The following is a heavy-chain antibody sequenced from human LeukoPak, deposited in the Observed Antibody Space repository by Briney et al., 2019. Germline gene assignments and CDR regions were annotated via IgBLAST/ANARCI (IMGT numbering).Heavy chain of an antibody. CDR2: TYYSGST. CDR3: AREGRSALVGATSYCFDY. CDR1: GGSIGSSSYY. Sequence: SETLSLTCTVSGGSIGSSSYYWGWIRQPPGKGLEWIATTYYSGSTYYNPSLKRRVTMSLDRSKNQFSVKLTSVTAADSAVYFCAREGRSALVGATSYCFDYWGQGTLVTVSS. J-gene: IGHJ4*02. V-gene: IGHV4-39*07. D-gene: IGHD1-26*01.